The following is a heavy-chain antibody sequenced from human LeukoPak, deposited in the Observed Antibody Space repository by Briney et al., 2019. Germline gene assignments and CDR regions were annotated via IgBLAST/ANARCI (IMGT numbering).Heavy chain of an antibody. V-gene: IGHV3-7*01. CDR1: GFTFSSYG. Sequence: GGSLRLSCAASGFTFSSYGMHWVRQAPGKGLGWVANIKQDGSEKYYVDSVKGGVTISRDNAKNSLYLQMNRLRAEDTAVYYCARDRYSYGYYMDVWGKGTTATIS. CDR3: ARDRYSYGYYMDV. J-gene: IGHJ6*03. CDR2: IKQDGSEK. D-gene: IGHD5-18*01.